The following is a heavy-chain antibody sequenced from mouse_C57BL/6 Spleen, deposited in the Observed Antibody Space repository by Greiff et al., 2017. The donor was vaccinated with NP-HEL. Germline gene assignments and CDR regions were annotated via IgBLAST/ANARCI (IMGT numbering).Heavy chain of an antibody. J-gene: IGHJ4*01. CDR2: IDPSDSYT. CDR3: ANHGNPTGDY. V-gene: IGHV1-50*01. CDR1: GYTFTSYW. D-gene: IGHD2-1*01. Sequence: QVQLQQPGAELVKPGASVKLSCKASGYTFTSYWMQWVKQRPGQGLEWIGEIDPSDSYTNYNQKFKGKATLTVDTSSSTAYMQLSSLTSEDSAVYYCANHGNPTGDYWGQGTSVTVSS.